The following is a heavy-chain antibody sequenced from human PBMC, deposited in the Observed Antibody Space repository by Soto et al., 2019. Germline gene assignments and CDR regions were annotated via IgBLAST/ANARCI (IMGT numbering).Heavy chain of an antibody. CDR1: GYTFTSYG. Sequence: ASVKVSCKASGYTFTSYGISWVRQAPGQGLEWMGWISAYNGNTNYAQKLQGRVTMTTDTSTSTAYMELRSLRSADTAVYYCARDPPGDIVATIRLVLDYWGQGTLVTVSS. D-gene: IGHD5-12*01. J-gene: IGHJ4*02. CDR3: ARDPPGDIVATIRLVLDY. CDR2: ISAYNGNT. V-gene: IGHV1-18*01.